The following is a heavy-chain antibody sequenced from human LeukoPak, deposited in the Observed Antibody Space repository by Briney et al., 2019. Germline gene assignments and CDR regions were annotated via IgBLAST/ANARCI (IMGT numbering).Heavy chain of an antibody. CDR3: ARQSHSSGWSDAFDI. CDR1: GYSLTSYW. CDR2: IYPGDSDT. D-gene: IGHD6-19*01. V-gene: IGHV5-51*01. Sequence: GASLQISCKGSGYSLTSYWIGWVRQMPGKGLEWMGIIYPGDSDTRYSPSFQGQVTISADKSISTAYLQWSSLKASDTAMYYCARQSHSSGWSDAFDIWGQGTMVTVSS. J-gene: IGHJ3*02.